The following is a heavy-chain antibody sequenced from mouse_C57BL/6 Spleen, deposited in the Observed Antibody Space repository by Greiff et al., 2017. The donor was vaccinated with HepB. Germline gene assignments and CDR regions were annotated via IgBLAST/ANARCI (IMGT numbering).Heavy chain of an antibody. CDR3: ANYGNYYAMDY. D-gene: IGHD2-1*01. J-gene: IGHJ4*01. CDR2: IYPGDGDT. CDR1: GYAFSSSW. Sequence: QVQLKQSGPELVKPGASVKISCKASGYAFSSSWMNWVKQRPGKGLEWIGRIYPGDGDTNYNGKFKGKATLTADKSSSTAYMQLSSLTSEDSAVYFCANYGNYYAMDYWGQGTSVTVSS. V-gene: IGHV1-82*01.